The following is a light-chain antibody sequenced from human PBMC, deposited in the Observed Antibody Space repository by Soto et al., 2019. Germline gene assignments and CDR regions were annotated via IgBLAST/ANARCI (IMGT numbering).Light chain of an antibody. J-gene: IGLJ2*01. CDR2: DVS. Sequence: QSALTQPASVSGSPGQSITISCTGTSSDVGGYNYVSWYQQHPGKAPKLMSYDVSKRPSGGSNRFSGSKSGNTASLTISGLQAEDEDDYYCSSYTSSSTYVVFGGGTKLTVL. CDR3: SSYTSSSTYVV. V-gene: IGLV2-14*01. CDR1: SSDVGGYNY.